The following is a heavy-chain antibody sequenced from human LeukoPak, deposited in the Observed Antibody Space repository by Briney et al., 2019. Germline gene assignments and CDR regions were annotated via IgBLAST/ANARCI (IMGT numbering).Heavy chain of an antibody. CDR1: GGSISSYY. J-gene: IGHJ6*02. CDR2: IYTSGST. CDR3: ARTYGSGSYTPYYYYGMDV. V-gene: IGHV4-4*07. D-gene: IGHD3-10*01. Sequence: SETLSLTCTVSGGSISSYYWSWIRQPAGKGLEWIGRIYTSGSTNYNPSLKSRVTISVDTSKNQFSLKLSSVTAADTAVYYCARTYGSGSYTPYYYYGMDVWGQGTTVTVSS.